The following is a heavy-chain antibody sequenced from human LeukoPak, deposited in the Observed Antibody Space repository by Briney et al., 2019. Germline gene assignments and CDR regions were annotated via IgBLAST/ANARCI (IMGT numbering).Heavy chain of an antibody. CDR1: GYTFTSYA. Sequence: GASVKVSCKASGYTFTSYAMHWVRQAPGQRLEWMGWINAGNGNAKYSQKFQGRVTITRDTSASTAYMELSSLRSEDTAVYYCARPKAMYSSSWSGYWGQGTLVTVSS. D-gene: IGHD6-13*01. CDR3: ARPKAMYSSSWSGY. CDR2: INAGNGNA. V-gene: IGHV1-3*01. J-gene: IGHJ4*02.